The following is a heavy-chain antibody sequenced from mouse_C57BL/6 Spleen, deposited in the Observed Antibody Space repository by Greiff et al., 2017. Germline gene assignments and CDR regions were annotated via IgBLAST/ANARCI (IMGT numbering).Heavy chain of an antibody. Sequence: EVQLVESGEGLVKPGGSLKLSCAASGFTFSSYAMPWIRQTPEKRLEWVAYISSSGDYIYYADTVKGRFTMSRDNSWNTLYLQMSSLKSEDTAMYDCIRAYYGSSSGAMDYWGQGTSVTVSS. D-gene: IGHD1-1*01. CDR2: ISSSGDYI. CDR1: GFTFSSYA. J-gene: IGHJ4*01. V-gene: IGHV5-9-1*02. CDR3: IRAYYGSSSGAMDY.